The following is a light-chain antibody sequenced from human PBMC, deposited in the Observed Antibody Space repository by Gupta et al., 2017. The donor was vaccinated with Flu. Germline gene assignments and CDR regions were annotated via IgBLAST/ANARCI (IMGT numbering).Light chain of an antibody. Sequence: IGKNFVSWYQQLHGTAPKLPIFENSNRPSGIPDRFSGSKSGTSATLGITGLQTGDEADYYCATWDSSLIAGVFGGGTTLTVL. CDR1: IGKNF. J-gene: IGLJ3*02. CDR2: ENS. V-gene: IGLV1-51*02. CDR3: ATWDSSLIAGV.